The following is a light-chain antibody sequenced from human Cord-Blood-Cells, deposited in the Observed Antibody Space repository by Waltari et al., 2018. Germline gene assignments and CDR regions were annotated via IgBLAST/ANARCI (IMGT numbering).Light chain of an antibody. CDR3: QQLNSYPIT. V-gene: IGKV1-9*01. CDR1: QSISSY. CDR2: AAS. Sequence: DIQLTQYPSFLSASVGDRVTITCRASQSISSYLAWYQQKPGKAPKLLIYAASTLQSGVPSRFSGSGSGTEFTLTISSLQPEDFATYYCQQLNSYPITFGQGTRLEIK. J-gene: IGKJ5*01.